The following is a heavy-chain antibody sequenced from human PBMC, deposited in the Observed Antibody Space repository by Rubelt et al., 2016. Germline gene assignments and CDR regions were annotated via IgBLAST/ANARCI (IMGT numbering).Heavy chain of an antibody. CDR2: IYHSGST. J-gene: IGHJ4*02. V-gene: IGHV4-30-2*01. Sequence: QLQLQESGSGLVKPSQTLSLTCAVSGGSISSGGYSWGWIRQPPGKGLEWIGYIYHSGSTYYNPSLKSRVTMSIDTSKNQFSLNLNSVTAADTAVYYCSVLPDFDYWGQGTLVTVSS. CDR1: GGSISSGGYS. CDR3: SVLPDFDY. D-gene: IGHD4/OR15-4a*01.